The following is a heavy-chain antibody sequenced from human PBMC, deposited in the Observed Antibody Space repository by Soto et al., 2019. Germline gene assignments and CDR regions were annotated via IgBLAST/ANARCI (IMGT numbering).Heavy chain of an antibody. CDR1: GFTLSSYH. V-gene: IGHV3-48*03. D-gene: IGHD4-17*01. CDR2: INAGGSTI. Sequence: GGSLRLSCAASGFTLSSYHMDWVRQAPGKGLEWVSYINAGGSTIYYADSVKGRFTISRDNAKNSLYLQMDSLRAEDTAVYYCARDGSTGTTNYHYAMDVWGQGTTVTVYS. J-gene: IGHJ6*02. CDR3: ARDGSTGTTNYHYAMDV.